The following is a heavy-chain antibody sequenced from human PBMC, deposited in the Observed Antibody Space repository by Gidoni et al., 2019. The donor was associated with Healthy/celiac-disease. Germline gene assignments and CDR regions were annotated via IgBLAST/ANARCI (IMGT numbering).Heavy chain of an antibody. CDR2: ISGSGGST. Sequence: APGKGLEWVSAISGSGGSTYYEDSVKGRFTISRDNSKNTLYLQMNSLRAEDTAVYYCAKASMIVVVMAYYFDYWGQGTLVTVSS. J-gene: IGHJ4*02. V-gene: IGHV3-23*01. CDR3: AKASMIVVVMAYYFDY. D-gene: IGHD3-22*01.